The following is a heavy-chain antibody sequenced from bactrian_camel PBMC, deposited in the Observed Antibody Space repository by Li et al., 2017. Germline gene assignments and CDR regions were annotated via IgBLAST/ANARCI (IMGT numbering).Heavy chain of an antibody. J-gene: IGHJ4*01. V-gene: IGHV3S55*01. Sequence: HVQLVESGGGSVQAGESRRLSCSISGYTNVAYCMGWFRQAPGKEREGIAAVDELGVTMYADFVKGRFAVSRDNTRNTLYLQLNNLKPEDTATYVCAARDTTWCSLASSRLYAYWGQGTQVTVS. CDR1: GYTNVAYC. CDR2: VDELGVT. D-gene: IGHD1*01. CDR3: AARDTTWCSLASSRLYAY.